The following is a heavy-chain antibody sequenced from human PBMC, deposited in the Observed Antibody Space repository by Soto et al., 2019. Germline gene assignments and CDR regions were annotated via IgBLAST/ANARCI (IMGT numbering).Heavy chain of an antibody. CDR1: GFTFSSYA. CDR3: VKGPPVSFYFDY. CDR2: ISSNGGST. D-gene: IGHD3-16*02. V-gene: IGHV3-64D*06. Sequence: PGGSLRLSCSASGFTFSSYAMHWVRQAPGKGLEYVSVISSNGGSTYYADSVKDRFTISRDNSKNTLYLQMSSLRAEDTTVYFCVKGPPVSFYFDYWGQGTLVTVSS. J-gene: IGHJ4*02.